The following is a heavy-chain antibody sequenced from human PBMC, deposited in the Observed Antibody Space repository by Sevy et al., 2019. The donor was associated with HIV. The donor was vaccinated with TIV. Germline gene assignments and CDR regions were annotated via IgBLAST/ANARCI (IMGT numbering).Heavy chain of an antibody. Sequence: GGSLRLSCAASGLAFSSYAMHWVRQAPDKGLEWVAVISYDGSNQDYADSVKGRFTISRDNSKNTLYLQMNTLRTEDTAVYYCATRWTPGYWGQGPLVTVSS. CDR3: ATRWTPGY. CDR2: ISYDGSNQ. D-gene: IGHD1-1*01. J-gene: IGHJ4*02. CDR1: GLAFSSYA. V-gene: IGHV3-30*04.